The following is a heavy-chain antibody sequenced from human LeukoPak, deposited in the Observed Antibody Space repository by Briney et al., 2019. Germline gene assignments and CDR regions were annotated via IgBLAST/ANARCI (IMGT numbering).Heavy chain of an antibody. CDR1: GDSVSSNSAT. CDR2: TYYRSKWYN. Sequence: SQTLSLTCAISGDSVSSNSATWNWIRQSPSIGLEWLGRTYYRSKWYNDYEVSVKSRITINPDTSKNQFCLQLNSVTPEDTAVYYCVRAVAGQYNCFDPWGQGTLVTVSS. J-gene: IGHJ5*02. V-gene: IGHV6-1*01. CDR3: VRAVAGQYNCFDP. D-gene: IGHD6-19*01.